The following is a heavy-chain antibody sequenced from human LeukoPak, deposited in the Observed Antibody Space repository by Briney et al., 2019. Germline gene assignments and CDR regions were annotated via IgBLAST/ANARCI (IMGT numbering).Heavy chain of an antibody. CDR3: TRGWSPIL. V-gene: IGHV3-7*01. CDR2: IKQDASET. D-gene: IGHD6-13*01. CDR1: DFTFSSHW. Sequence: GGSLRLSCAASDFTFSSHWMSWVRQAPGKGLEWVATIKQDASETHYVDSVKGRFTISRDNAKNSLCLHMDSLRAEDTAVYYCTRGWSPILWGQGTLVTVSS. J-gene: IGHJ4*02.